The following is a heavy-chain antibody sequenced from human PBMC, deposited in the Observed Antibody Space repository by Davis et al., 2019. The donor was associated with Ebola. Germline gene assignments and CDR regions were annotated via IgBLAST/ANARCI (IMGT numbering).Heavy chain of an antibody. J-gene: IGHJ6*02. CDR3: ARDGPDYYGLDV. CDR1: GGTFSSYA. Sequence: SVKVSCKASGGTFSSYAISWVRQAPGQGLEWMGGIIPIFGTANYAQKFQGRVTITADESTSTVHLEVRRLRSEDTAVYYCARDGPDYYGLDVWGQGTAVIVSS. V-gene: IGHV1-69*13. CDR2: IIPIFGTA.